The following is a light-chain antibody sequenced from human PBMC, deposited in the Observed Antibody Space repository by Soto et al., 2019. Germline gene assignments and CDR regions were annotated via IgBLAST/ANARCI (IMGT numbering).Light chain of an antibody. CDR3: QQYNNWPSWT. CDR1: QSVSSN. CDR2: GAS. V-gene: IGKV3-15*01. Sequence: EIVMTQSPATLSVSRVERATLSCRASQSVSSNLAWYQQKPGQAPRLLIYGASTRATGIPARFSGSGSGTEFTLTISSLQSEDFAVYYCQQYNNWPSWTFGQGTKVDIK. J-gene: IGKJ1*01.